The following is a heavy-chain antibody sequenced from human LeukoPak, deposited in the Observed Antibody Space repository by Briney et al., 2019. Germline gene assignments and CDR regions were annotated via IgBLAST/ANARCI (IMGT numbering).Heavy chain of an antibody. J-gene: IGHJ3*02. D-gene: IGHD3-16*01. Sequence: PSGTLSLTCTGSGGSISSYYWRWLRPPPAKGREWVGYIYYSGSTNYNPSLKSGVTISVDTSKNQFSLKLSSVTAADTAVYYCASTSPTGDDVGGDVGAFDIWGQGTMVTVSS. V-gene: IGHV4-59*01. CDR2: IYYSGST. CDR3: ASTSPTGDDVGGDVGAFDI. CDR1: GGSISSYY.